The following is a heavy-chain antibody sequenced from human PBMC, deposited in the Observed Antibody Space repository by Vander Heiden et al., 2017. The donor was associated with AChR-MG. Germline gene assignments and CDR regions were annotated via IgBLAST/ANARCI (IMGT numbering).Heavy chain of an antibody. Sequence: QVQLQQSGTGLVKPSQTLPLTCAISGDSVSSKSAAWNWIRQSPSGGLEWLGRTYYGCKWYNDYAVSVKSRITITPDTSKNQFSLQLNCVTPEDTAVYYFARGNYYYYYPMDVWGQGTTVTVSS. CDR1: GDSVSSKSAA. CDR3: ARGNYYYYYPMDV. CDR2: TYYGCKWYN. J-gene: IGHJ6*02. V-gene: IGHV6-1*01.